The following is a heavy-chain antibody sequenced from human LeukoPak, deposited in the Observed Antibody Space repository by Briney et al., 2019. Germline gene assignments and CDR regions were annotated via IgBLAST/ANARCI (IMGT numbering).Heavy chain of an antibody. CDR1: GYTFSNFG. CDR3: ARDGTSTDDY. CDR2: ISGNNDNP. V-gene: IGHV1-18*01. J-gene: IGHJ4*02. D-gene: IGHD2-2*01. Sequence: AASVKVSCKASGYTFSNFGISWVRQAPGQGLEWMGWISGNNDNPNYGQKFQGRLTVTTDLSTSTAYMELRNLRSDDTAVYYCARDGTSTDDYWGQGTLVTVSS.